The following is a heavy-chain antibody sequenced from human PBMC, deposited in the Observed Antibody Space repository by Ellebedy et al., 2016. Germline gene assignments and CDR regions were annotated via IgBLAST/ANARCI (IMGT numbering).Heavy chain of an antibody. J-gene: IGHJ5*02. CDR2: IYYSGST. Sequence: SETLSLTCTVSGDSISRSSYNWGWIRQSPGKGLEWIGSIYYSGSTYYNRSLESRVTISLDTSKNRFSLELSSMTAADTAVYYCARDAGFSYGSWIDPWGQGALVTVSS. D-gene: IGHD5-18*01. V-gene: IGHV4-39*07. CDR3: ARDAGFSYGSWIDP. CDR1: GDSISRSSYN.